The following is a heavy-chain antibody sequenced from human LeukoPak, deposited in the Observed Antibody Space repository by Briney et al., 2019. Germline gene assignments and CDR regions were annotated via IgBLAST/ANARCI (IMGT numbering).Heavy chain of an antibody. Sequence: ASVKVSCKASGYTFTSYGIIWVRQAPGQGLEWMGWISAYNGNTNYAQKLQGRVTMTTDTSTSTAYMELRSLRSDDTAVYYCARGAHCSSTSCHSSDYWGQGTLVTVSS. CDR1: GYTFTSYG. J-gene: IGHJ4*02. CDR3: ARGAHCSSTSCHSSDY. D-gene: IGHD2-2*01. V-gene: IGHV1-18*01. CDR2: ISAYNGNT.